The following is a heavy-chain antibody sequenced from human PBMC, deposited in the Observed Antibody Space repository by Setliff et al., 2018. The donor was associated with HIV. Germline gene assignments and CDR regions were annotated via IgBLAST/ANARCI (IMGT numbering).Heavy chain of an antibody. CDR2: IYYSGAT. J-gene: IGHJ4*02. CDR3: AREWGRDGYDPHYFDY. CDR1: GGSISSSSYY. V-gene: IGHV4-39*07. D-gene: IGHD5-12*01. Sequence: PSETLSLTCTVSGGSISSSSYYWGWIRQPPGKGLEWIGSIYYSGATYYNPSLKSRVTLSVDTSNNQFSLKLSSVTAADTAVYYCAREWGRDGYDPHYFDYWGQGTLVTVSS.